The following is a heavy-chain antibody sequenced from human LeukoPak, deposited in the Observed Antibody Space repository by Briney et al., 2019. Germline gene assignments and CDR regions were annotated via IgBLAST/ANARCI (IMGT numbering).Heavy chain of an antibody. J-gene: IGHJ4*02. CDR2: ISDIGSI. CDR3: ARDRVDTAMVCLDY. D-gene: IGHD5-18*01. CDR1: GGSISSYY. Sequence: SETLSLTCTVSGGSISSYYWSWIRQPPGKGLEWIAYISDIGSINYNPSLKSRVTISLDTSKNQFSLKLSSVTAADTAVYYCARDRVDTAMVCLDYWGQGTLVTVSS. V-gene: IGHV4-59*12.